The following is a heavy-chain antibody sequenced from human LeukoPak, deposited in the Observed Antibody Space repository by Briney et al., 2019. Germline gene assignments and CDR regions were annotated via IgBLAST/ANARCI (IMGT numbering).Heavy chain of an antibody. J-gene: IGHJ5*02. D-gene: IGHD3-10*01. CDR1: GGSISSGSYY. CDR2: INHSGST. Sequence: PSQTLSLTCTVSGGSISSGSYYWSWIRQPAGKGLEWIGEINHSGSTNYNPSLKSRVTISVDTSKNQFSLKLSFVTAADTAVYYCVRGPYGSSISNWFDPWGQGLLVTVSS. V-gene: IGHV4-61*09. CDR3: VRGPYGSSISNWFDP.